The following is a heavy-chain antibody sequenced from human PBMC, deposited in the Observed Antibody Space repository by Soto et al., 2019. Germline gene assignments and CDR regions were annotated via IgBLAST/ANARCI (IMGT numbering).Heavy chain of an antibody. D-gene: IGHD2-2*01. CDR2: ISYDGSNK. Sequence: QVQLVESGGGVVQPGRSLRLSCAASGFTFSSYAMHWVRQAPGKGLEWVAVISYDGSNKYYADSVKGRFTISRDNSKNTLYLRMNSLRAEDTAVYYCARSQKACISTSCYAKGVDYWGQGTLVTVSS. CDR1: GFTFSSYA. CDR3: ARSQKACISTSCYAKGVDY. J-gene: IGHJ4*02. V-gene: IGHV3-30-3*01.